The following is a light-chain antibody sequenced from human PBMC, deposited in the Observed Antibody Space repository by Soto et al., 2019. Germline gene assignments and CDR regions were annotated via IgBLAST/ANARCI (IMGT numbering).Light chain of an antibody. CDR1: SSDVGGYNY. CDR3: CSYTTSNTRQIV. CDR2: DVS. J-gene: IGLJ1*01. Sequence: QSALTQPASVSGSPGQSITISCPGTSSDVGGYNYVSWYQQHPGKAPKFMIYDVSNRPSGVSNRFSGSKSGNTASLTISGLQAEDEADYYCCSYTTSNTRQIVFGTGTKLTVL. V-gene: IGLV2-14*01.